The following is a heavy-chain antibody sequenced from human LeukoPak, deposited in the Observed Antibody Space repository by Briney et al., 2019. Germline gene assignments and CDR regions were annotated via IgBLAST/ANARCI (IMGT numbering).Heavy chain of an antibody. D-gene: IGHD3-10*02. CDR1: GYTFTSYG. Sequence: ASEKVSCKASGYTFTSYGISWVRQAPGQGLEWMGWISAYNGNTNYAQKLQGRVTMTTDTSTSTAYMELRSLRSDDTAVYYCARDLVSASWSGYWGQGTLVTVSS. V-gene: IGHV1-18*01. CDR2: ISAYNGNT. J-gene: IGHJ4*02. CDR3: ARDLVSASWSGY.